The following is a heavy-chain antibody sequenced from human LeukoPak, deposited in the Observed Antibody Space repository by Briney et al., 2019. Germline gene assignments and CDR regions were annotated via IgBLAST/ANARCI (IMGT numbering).Heavy chain of an antibody. CDR3: ARALRQQLVRTYYYYMDV. J-gene: IGHJ6*03. V-gene: IGHV4-38-2*02. CDR2: IYHSGST. CDR1: GYSISSGYY. D-gene: IGHD6-13*01. Sequence: SETLSLTCTVSGYSISSGYYWGWIRPPPGKGLEWIGSIYHSGSTYYNPSLKCRVTISVDTSKNQFSLKLSSVTAADTAVYYCARALRQQLVRTYYYYMDVWGKGTTVTISS.